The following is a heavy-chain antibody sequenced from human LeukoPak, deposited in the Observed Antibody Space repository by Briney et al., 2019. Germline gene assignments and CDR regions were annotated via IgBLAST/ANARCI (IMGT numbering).Heavy chain of an antibody. CDR3: AKDPRLRIMITFGGPSPPAY. V-gene: IGHV3-30*18. CDR1: GFTFSSYG. CDR2: ISYDGSNK. D-gene: IGHD3-16*01. J-gene: IGHJ4*02. Sequence: GGSLRLSCAASGFTFSSYGMHWVRQAPGKGLEWVAVISYDGSNKYYADSVKGRFTISRDNSKNTLYLQMNSLRAEDTAVYYCAKDPRLRIMITFGGPSPPAYWGQRTLVTVSS.